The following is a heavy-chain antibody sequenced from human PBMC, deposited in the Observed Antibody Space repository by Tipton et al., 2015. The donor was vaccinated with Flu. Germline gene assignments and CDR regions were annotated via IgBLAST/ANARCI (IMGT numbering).Heavy chain of an antibody. CDR2: ISSSGSTI. V-gene: IGHV3-11*01. CDR3: ARDRTVTTGVGYYYGMDV. Sequence: SLRLSCIGSGFTFSDYYMSWIRQAPGKGLEWVSCISSSGSTIYYADSVKGRFTISRDNAKNSLYLQMNSLRAEDTAVYYCARDRTVTTGVGYYYGMDVWGQGTTVTVSS. J-gene: IGHJ6*02. CDR1: GFTFSDYY. D-gene: IGHD4-17*01.